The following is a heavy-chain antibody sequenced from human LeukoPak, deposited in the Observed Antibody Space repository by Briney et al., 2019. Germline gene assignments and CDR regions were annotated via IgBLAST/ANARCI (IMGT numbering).Heavy chain of an antibody. J-gene: IGHJ2*01. CDR3: ARLGDHFHWNLDL. V-gene: IGHV3-11*01. CDR2: TSTSGSST. Sequence: GGSMRLSCAGSGFTFSDYYISWIRQAPGRGREGISYTSTSGSSTYFADSVKGRFTISRDTFKNTLSLQMNSLRVEDTAVYFCARLGDHFHWNLDLWGRGTLVTVSS. D-gene: IGHD1-1*01. CDR1: GFTFSDYY.